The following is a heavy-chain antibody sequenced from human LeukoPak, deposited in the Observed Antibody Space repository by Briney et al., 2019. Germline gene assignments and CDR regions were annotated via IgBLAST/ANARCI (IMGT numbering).Heavy chain of an antibody. CDR3: ARGGIAAAANDY. Sequence: GGSLRLSCAASGFTFSSYSMNWVRQAPGKGLEWVSSISSSSSYIYYADSVKGRFTISRDNAKNSLYLQMNSLRAEDTAVYYCARGGIAAAANDYWGQGTLVTVSS. CDR2: ISSSSSYI. J-gene: IGHJ4*02. D-gene: IGHD6-13*01. V-gene: IGHV3-21*01. CDR1: GFTFSSYS.